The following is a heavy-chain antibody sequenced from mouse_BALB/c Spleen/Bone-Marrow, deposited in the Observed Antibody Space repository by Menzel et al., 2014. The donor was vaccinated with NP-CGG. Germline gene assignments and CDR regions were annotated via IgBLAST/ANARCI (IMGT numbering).Heavy chain of an antibody. CDR2: ILPGSGST. CDR3: ARERGY. Sequence: QVQLQQSGAELMKTGASVKISCKATGYTFSSYWIEWVKQRPGHGLEWIGEILPGSGSTNYNEKFKGKATFTADASSNTAYMQLNSLTSEDSAVYYCARERGYWGQGTLVTVSA. V-gene: IGHV1-9*01. J-gene: IGHJ3*01. CDR1: GYTFSSYW.